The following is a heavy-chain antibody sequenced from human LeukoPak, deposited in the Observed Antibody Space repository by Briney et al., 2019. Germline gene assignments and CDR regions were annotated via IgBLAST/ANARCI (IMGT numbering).Heavy chain of an antibody. Sequence: SETLSLTCAVYGGSFSGYYWSWIRQPPGKGLEWIGEINHSGSTNYNPSLKSRVTISVDTSKNQFSLKLSSVTAADTAVYYCASDSSGYLGIDYWGQGTLVTVSS. CDR1: GGSFSGYY. CDR3: ASDSSGYLGIDY. V-gene: IGHV4-34*01. CDR2: INHSGST. J-gene: IGHJ4*02. D-gene: IGHD3-22*01.